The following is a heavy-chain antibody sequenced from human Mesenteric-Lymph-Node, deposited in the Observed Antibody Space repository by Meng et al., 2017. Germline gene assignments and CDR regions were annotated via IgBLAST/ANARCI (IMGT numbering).Heavy chain of an antibody. CDR1: GGSISSYY. Sequence: GPLRLSCTVSGGSISSYYWSWIRQPAGKGLEWIGRIYTSGSTYYNPSLKSRVTISVDTSKNQFSLKLSSVTAADTAVYYCARGVPDTLYSGSYYYFDYWGQGTLVTVSS. V-gene: IGHV4-4*07. J-gene: IGHJ4*02. CDR3: ARGVPDTLYSGSYYYFDY. D-gene: IGHD1-26*01. CDR2: IYTSGST.